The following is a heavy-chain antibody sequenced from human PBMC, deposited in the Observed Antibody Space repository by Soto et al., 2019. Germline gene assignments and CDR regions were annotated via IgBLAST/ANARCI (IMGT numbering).Heavy chain of an antibody. D-gene: IGHD3-10*01. CDR3: ARELGRYYYGSGSYYFDY. J-gene: IGHJ4*02. V-gene: IGHV1-69*13. CDR2: IIPIFGTA. CDR1: GGTFSSYA. Sequence: VYVSLTASGGTFSSYAISWVRHAAVQGLEWMGGIIPIFGTANYAQKFQGRVTITADESTSTAYMELSSLRSEDTAVYYCARELGRYYYGSGSYYFDYWGQGTLVTVSS.